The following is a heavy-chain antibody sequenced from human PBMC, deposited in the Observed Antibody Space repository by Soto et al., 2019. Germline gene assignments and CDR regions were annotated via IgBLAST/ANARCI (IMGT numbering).Heavy chain of an antibody. CDR3: ARDRTIFGNREEFDP. CDR2: ISAYNGNT. D-gene: IGHD3-3*01. J-gene: IGHJ5*02. Sequence: QVQLVQSGAEVKKPGASVKVSCKASGYTFTSYGISWVRQAPGQALERMGWISAYNGNTNYAQKLQGRVTMTTDTSTSTAYMELRSLRSDDTAVYYCARDRTIFGNREEFDPWGQGTLVTVSS. V-gene: IGHV1-18*01. CDR1: GYTFTSYG.